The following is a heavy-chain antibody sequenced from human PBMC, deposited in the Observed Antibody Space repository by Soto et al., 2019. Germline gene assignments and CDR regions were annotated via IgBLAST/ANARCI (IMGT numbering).Heavy chain of an antibody. D-gene: IGHD6-13*01. CDR1: GFTVSSNY. J-gene: IGHJ6*02. CDR2: IYSGGST. Sequence: EVQLVESGGGLIQPGGSLRLSCAASGFTVSSNYMSWVRKAPGKGLEWVPVIYSGGSTDYADSVKWGFTISRDNSKNTLYRQMNGLRAEDTAVNYWARGSSSSGHYYYNGRDVWGQGTTVTVSS. CDR3: ARGSSSSGHYYYNGRDV. V-gene: IGHV3-53*01.